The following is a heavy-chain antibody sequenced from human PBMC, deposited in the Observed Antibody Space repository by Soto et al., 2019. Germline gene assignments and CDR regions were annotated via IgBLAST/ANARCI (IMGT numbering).Heavy chain of an antibody. Sequence: GGSLRLSCGASGFTFSNAWMNWVRQASGKGQEWVGRIKSKTDGGTTDYAAPVKGRFSISRDDSKNTLYLQMNSLKTEDTAVYYCISDYYSDSNCYGRLDYWGQGTEVTVSS. J-gene: IGHJ4*02. CDR1: GFTFSNAW. V-gene: IGHV3-15*07. CDR2: IKSKTDGGTT. CDR3: ISDYYSDSNCYGRLDY. D-gene: IGHD3-22*01.